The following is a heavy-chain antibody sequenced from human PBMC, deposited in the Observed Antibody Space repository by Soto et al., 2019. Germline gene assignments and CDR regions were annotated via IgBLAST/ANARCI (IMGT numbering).Heavy chain of an antibody. V-gene: IGHV4-34*01. J-gene: IGHJ4*02. CDR3: ARVNDSSGYYDY. CDR1: GGSFSGYY. CDR2: INHSGST. Sequence: SETLSLTCAVYGGSFSGYYWSWIRQPPGKGLEWIGEINHSGSTNYNPSLKSRVTISVDTSKNQFSLKLSSVTAADTDVYYCARVNDSSGYYDYWGQGTLVTVSS. D-gene: IGHD3-22*01.